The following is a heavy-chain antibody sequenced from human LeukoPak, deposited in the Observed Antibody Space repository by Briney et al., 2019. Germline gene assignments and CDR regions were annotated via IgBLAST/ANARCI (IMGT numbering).Heavy chain of an antibody. CDR1: GYTFTGYY. CDR2: INPNSGGT. D-gene: IGHD1-1*01. V-gene: IGHV1-2*02. CDR3: ARERYGGFEY. J-gene: IGHJ4*02. Sequence: VASVKVSCKASGYTFTGYYMHWVRQAPGQGLEWMGWINPNSGGTNYAQKLQGSVTMTTDTSTSTACMDMSTVRSDTTGVYYCARERYGGFEYWGQGTLVTVSS.